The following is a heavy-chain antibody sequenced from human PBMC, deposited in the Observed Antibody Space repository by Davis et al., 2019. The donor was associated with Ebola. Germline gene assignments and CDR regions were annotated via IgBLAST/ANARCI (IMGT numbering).Heavy chain of an antibody. D-gene: IGHD6-13*01. CDR3: ARDLGSSWYRAVWFDP. Sequence: GGSLRLSCAASGFTFSSHAMTWVRQAPGKGLEWVSAISGSGGSTYYADSVKGRFTISRDNSKNTLYLQMNSLRAEDTAVYYCARDLGSSWYRAVWFDPWGQGTLVTVSS. V-gene: IGHV3-23*01. J-gene: IGHJ5*02. CDR1: GFTFSSHA. CDR2: ISGSGGST.